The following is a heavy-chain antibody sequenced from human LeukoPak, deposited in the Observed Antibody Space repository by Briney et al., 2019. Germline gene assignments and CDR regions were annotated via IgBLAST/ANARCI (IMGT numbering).Heavy chain of an antibody. Sequence: QPGGSLRLSCAASGFTFSSYAMSWVRQAPGEGLEWVSAISGSGGSTYYADSVKGRFTISRDNSRNTLYLQMNSLRAEDTAVYYCAKAGSWFGELLSFDYWGQGTLVTVSS. CDR3: AKAGSWFGELLSFDY. D-gene: IGHD3-10*01. CDR2: ISGSGGST. CDR1: GFTFSSYA. V-gene: IGHV3-23*01. J-gene: IGHJ4*02.